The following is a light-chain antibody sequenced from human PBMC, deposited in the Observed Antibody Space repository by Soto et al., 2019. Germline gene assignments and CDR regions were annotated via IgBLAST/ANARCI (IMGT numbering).Light chain of an antibody. CDR1: QDITGA. Sequence: AIQLTQSPSSLSASVGDRVTITCRASQDITGALAWYQQKPGEPPNLLIYDASILESGVPSRFSGSGSGTDFTLTISRLEPEDSAVYYCQQYGTSPRTFGQGTKVEIK. V-gene: IGKV1-13*02. CDR2: DAS. CDR3: QQYGTSPRT. J-gene: IGKJ1*01.